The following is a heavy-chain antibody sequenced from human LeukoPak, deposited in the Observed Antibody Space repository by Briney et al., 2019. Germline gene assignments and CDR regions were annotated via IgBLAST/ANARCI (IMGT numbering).Heavy chain of an antibody. D-gene: IGHD2-15*01. Sequence: GGSLRLSCAASGFSFSSYSMNWVRQAPGKGLEWVSYITSSSSTIYYADSVKGRFTISRDNAKNSLYLQMNSLRDEDTAVYYCARGVAATRHGMDVWGQGTTVTVSS. CDR3: ARGVAATRHGMDV. J-gene: IGHJ6*02. CDR2: ITSSSSTI. CDR1: GFSFSSYS. V-gene: IGHV3-48*02.